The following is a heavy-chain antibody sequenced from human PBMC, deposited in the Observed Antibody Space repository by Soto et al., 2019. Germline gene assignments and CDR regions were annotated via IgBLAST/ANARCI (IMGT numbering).Heavy chain of an antibody. J-gene: IGHJ4*02. V-gene: IGHV4-31*03. CDR1: GGSISSGGYY. CDR2: IYYSGST. Sequence: QVQLQESGPGLVKPSQTLSLTCTVSGGSISSGGYYWSWIRQHPGKGLEWIGYIYYSGSTYYNPSLKSRVTISVDTSKNQFSLKLSSVTAADTAVYYCARDRLAMDGGNSGWGGVDYWGQGTLVTVSS. D-gene: IGHD2-21*02. CDR3: ARDRLAMDGGNSGWGGVDY.